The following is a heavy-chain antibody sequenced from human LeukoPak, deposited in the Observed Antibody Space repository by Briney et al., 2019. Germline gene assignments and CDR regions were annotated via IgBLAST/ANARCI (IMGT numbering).Heavy chain of an antibody. Sequence: SETLSLTCTVSAGSISSYYWSWIRQPPGKGLEWIGYIYYSGSTNYNPSLKSRVTISVDTSKNQFSLKLSSVTAADTAVYYCARFPDYPYYFDYWGQGTLVTVSS. V-gene: IGHV4-59*08. D-gene: IGHD4-11*01. CDR1: AGSISSYY. CDR2: IYYSGST. CDR3: ARFPDYPYYFDY. J-gene: IGHJ4*02.